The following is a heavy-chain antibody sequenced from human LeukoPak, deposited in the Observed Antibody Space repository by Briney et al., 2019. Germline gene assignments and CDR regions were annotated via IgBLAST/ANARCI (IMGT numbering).Heavy chain of an antibody. CDR3: ARVLGGWYGESHEDY. CDR2: ISAYNGNT. V-gene: IGHV1-18*04. D-gene: IGHD3-10*01. Sequence: ASVKVSCKASGYTFTSYGISWVRQAPGLGLEWMGWISAYNGNTNYAQNVQGRVTMTTDTSTSTAYMELRSLRSDDTAVYYCARVLGGWYGESHEDYWRQGTLVSVSS. J-gene: IGHJ4*02. CDR1: GYTFTSYG.